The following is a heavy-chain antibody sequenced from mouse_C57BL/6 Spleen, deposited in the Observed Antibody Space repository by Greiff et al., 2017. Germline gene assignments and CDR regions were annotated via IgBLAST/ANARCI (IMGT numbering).Heavy chain of an antibody. J-gene: IGHJ4*01. CDR2: ISDGGSYT. Sequence: DVQLQESGGGLVKPGGSLKLSCAASGFTFSSYAMSWVRQTPEKRLEWVATISDGGSYTYYPDNVKGRFTISRDNAKNNLYLQMSHLKSEDTAMYYCARDKDSSGYGAMDYWGQGTSVTVSS. CDR3: ARDKDSSGYGAMDY. CDR1: GFTFSSYA. D-gene: IGHD3-2*02. V-gene: IGHV5-4*01.